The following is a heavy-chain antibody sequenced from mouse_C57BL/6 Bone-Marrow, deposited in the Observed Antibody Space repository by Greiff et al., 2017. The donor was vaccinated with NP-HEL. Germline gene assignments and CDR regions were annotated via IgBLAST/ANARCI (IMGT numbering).Heavy chain of an antibody. D-gene: IGHD4-1*01. J-gene: IGHJ2*01. Sequence: VKLMESGAELARPGASVKLSCKASGYTFTSYGISWVKQRTGQGLEWIGEIYPRSGNTYYNEKFKGKATLTADKSSSTAYMELRSLTSEDSAVYFCARLKLGQDYFDYWGQGTTLTVSS. CDR2: IYPRSGNT. CDR1: GYTFTSYG. V-gene: IGHV1-81*01. CDR3: ARLKLGQDYFDY.